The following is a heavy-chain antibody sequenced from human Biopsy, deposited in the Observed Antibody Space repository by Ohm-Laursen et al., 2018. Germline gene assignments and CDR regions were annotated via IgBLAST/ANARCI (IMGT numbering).Heavy chain of an antibody. CDR2: IDPKSGGT. Sequence: ASVKVSCKAYAYSFGDHRIHWVRQAPGQGLEWMGWIDPKSGGTNYARKFQGRVTMTRDTSISTTYMELRRLTSDDTAVFYCARELGDFWGGRQFDFWGQGTLVTVSS. V-gene: IGHV1-2*02. CDR3: ARELGDFWGGRQFDF. D-gene: IGHD3-3*01. J-gene: IGHJ5*01. CDR1: AYSFGDHR.